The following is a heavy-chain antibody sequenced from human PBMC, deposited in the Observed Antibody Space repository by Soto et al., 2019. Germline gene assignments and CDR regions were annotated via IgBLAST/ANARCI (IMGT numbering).Heavy chain of an antibody. CDR1: GYIFIDYW. CDR3: ARKDSSGYSNWFDP. D-gene: IGHD3-22*01. J-gene: IGHJ5*02. Sequence: PGESLKISCKASGYIFIDYWIGWVRQTPGRGLEWMGIIYPADSDTRYSPSFQGQVTISADKSTSTAYLHWNSLKASDSATYYCARKDSSGYSNWFDPWGQGTLVTVSS. CDR2: IYPADSDT. V-gene: IGHV5-51*01.